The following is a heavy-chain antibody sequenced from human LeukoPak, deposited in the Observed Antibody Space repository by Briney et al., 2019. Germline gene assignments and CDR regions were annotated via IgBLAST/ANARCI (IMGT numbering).Heavy chain of an antibody. J-gene: IGHJ4*02. V-gene: IGHV1-69*04. CDR1: GGTFSSYA. Sequence: GSSVKVSCKASGGTFSSYAIGWVRQAPGQGLEWMGRIIPILGIANYAQKFQGRVTITADKSTSTAYMELSSLRSEDTAVYYCARGKSTVVRRGPNYFDYWGQGTLVTVSS. CDR3: ARGKSTVVRRGPNYFDY. D-gene: IGHD4-23*01. CDR2: IIPILGIA.